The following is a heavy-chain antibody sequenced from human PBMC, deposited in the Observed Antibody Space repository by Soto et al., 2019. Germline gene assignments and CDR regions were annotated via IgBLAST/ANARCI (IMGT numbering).Heavy chain of an antibody. V-gene: IGHV3-30-3*01. CDR1: GFTFSSYA. CDR2: ISYDGSNK. J-gene: IGHJ1*01. D-gene: IGHD5-12*01. Sequence: QVQLVESGGGVVQPGRSLRLSCAASGFTFSSYAMHWVRQAPGKGLEWVAVISYDGSNKYYADSVKGRFTISRDNSKNTLDLQMNSLRAEDTAVYYCARDRPSRDGYKRRYFQHWGQGTLVTVSS. CDR3: ARDRPSRDGYKRRYFQH.